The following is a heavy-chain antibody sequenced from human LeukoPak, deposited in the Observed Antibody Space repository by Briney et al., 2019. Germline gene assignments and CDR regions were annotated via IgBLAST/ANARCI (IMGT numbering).Heavy chain of an antibody. D-gene: IGHD3-3*01. CDR1: GFTFSRHG. Sequence: GGSLRLSCAPSGFTFSRHGMHWVRQAPGKGLEWVAIISNDGGRKYYAHSVEGRFTISRDNSKNTLYLQMDSLRAEDTAVYYCARDRAWNYFDYWGQGTLVTVSS. CDR3: ARDRAWNYFDY. V-gene: IGHV3-30*03. J-gene: IGHJ4*02. CDR2: ISNDGGRK.